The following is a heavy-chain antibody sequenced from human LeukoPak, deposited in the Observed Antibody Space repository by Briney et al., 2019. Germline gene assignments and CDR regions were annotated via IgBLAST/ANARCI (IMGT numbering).Heavy chain of an antibody. Sequence: GASVKVFCKGSGYTFSSYGISWVRQAPGQGLEWMGWISTYNGNTNYAQKLQGRVTMTTDTSTSTAYMELRSLRSDDTAVYYCARGYCSGGSCYGNWFDPWGQGTLVTVSS. CDR3: ARGYCSGGSCYGNWFDP. V-gene: IGHV1-18*01. CDR1: GYTFSSYG. J-gene: IGHJ5*02. D-gene: IGHD2-15*01. CDR2: ISTYNGNT.